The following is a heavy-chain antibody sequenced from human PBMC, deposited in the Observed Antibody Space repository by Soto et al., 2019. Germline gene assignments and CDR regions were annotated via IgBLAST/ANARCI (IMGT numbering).Heavy chain of an antibody. CDR2: INHSGST. CDR1: GGSFSGYY. D-gene: IGHD2-2*01. CDR3: ARGYCSSTSCFLLFDY. V-gene: IGHV4-34*01. Sequence: SETLSLTCAVYGGSFSGYYWGWIRQPPGKGLEWIGEINHSGSTNYNPSLKSRVTISVDTSKNQFSLKLSSVTAADTAVYYCARGYCSSTSCFLLFDYWGQGTLVTVSS. J-gene: IGHJ4*02.